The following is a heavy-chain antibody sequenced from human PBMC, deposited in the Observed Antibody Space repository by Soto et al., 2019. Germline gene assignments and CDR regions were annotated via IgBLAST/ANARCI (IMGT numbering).Heavy chain of an antibody. J-gene: IGHJ4*02. CDR2: FNAGNGKT. V-gene: IGHV1-3*01. CDR3: ATGHRADFFDY. D-gene: IGHD6-19*01. Sequence: ASVKVSCKASGYTFTSYAMHWVRQAPGQRLEWMGCFNAGNGKTIYAQKFQGRVTMTEDTSTDTAYMELSSLRSEDTAVYYCATGHRADFFDYWGQGTLVTVSS. CDR1: GYTFTSYA.